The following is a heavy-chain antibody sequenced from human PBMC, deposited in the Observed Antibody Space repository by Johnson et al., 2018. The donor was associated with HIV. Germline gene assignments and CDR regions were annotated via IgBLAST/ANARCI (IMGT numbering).Heavy chain of an antibody. Sequence: VQLVESGGGLVQPGRSLRLSCAASGFTFDDYAMHWVRQAPGKGLEWVSGISWNSGSIGYADSVKGRFTISRDNAKNSLYLQMNSLRAEDTALYYCAKDSPNLELGDDVGG. J-gene: IGHJ3*01. V-gene: IGHV3-9*01. CDR1: GFTFDDYA. D-gene: IGHD1-26*01. CDR3: AKDSPNLELGDDV. CDR2: ISWNSGSI.